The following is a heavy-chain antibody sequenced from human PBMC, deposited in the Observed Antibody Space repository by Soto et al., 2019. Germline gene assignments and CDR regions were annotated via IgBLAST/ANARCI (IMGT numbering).Heavy chain of an antibody. J-gene: IGHJ3*02. V-gene: IGHV1-69*13. CDR1: GGTFSSYA. Sequence: ASVKVSCKASGGTFSSYAISWVRQAPGQGLEWMGGIIPIFGTANYAQRFQGRVTITADESTSTAYMELSSLRSEDTAVYYCARDMYSSGWNDAFDIWGQGTMVTVSS. CDR3: ARDMYSSGWNDAFDI. CDR2: IIPIFGTA. D-gene: IGHD6-19*01.